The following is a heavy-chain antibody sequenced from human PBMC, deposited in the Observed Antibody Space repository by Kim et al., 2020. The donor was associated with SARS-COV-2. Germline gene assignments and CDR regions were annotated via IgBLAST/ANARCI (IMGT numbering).Heavy chain of an antibody. V-gene: IGHV3-9*01. CDR1: GFTFDDYA. Sequence: GGSLRLSCAASGFTFDDYAMHWVRQAPGKGLEWVSGISWNSGSIGYADSVKGRFTISRDNAKNSLYLQMNSLRAEDTALYYCAKDINSVVPAAISDWGQGTLVTVSS. CDR2: ISWNSGSI. CDR3: AKDINSVVPAAISD. J-gene: IGHJ4*02. D-gene: IGHD2-2*02.